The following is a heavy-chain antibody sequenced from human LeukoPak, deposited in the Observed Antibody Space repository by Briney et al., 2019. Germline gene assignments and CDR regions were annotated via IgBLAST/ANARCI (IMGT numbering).Heavy chain of an antibody. CDR1: GYTFTGYY. V-gene: IGHV1-2*02. CDR3: AREGASTTKEVDY. CDR2: INPNSGGT. D-gene: IGHD1-26*01. J-gene: IGHJ4*02. Sequence: ASVKVSCKASGYTFTGYYMHWVRQAPGQGPEWMGWINPNSGGTNYAQKFQGRVTMTRDTSISTAYMELSSLRSEDTAVYYCAREGASTTKEVDYWGQGTLVTVSS.